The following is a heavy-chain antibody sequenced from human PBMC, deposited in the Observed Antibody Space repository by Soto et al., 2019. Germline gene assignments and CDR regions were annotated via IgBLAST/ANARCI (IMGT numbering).Heavy chain of an antibody. D-gene: IGHD5-18*01. V-gene: IGHV1-69*01. CDR2: IITIFGTA. CDR1: VGTFSSYA. J-gene: IGHJ6*02. Sequence: QVQLVQSGAEVKKPGSSVKVSCKAAVGTFSSYAISWVRQAPGQGLEWMGGIITIFGTANYAQKFQGRVTITADESTSTAYMELSSLRSEDTAVYYCATRGYSYGYSLYYYYYGMDVWGQGTTVTVSS. CDR3: ATRGYSYGYSLYYYYYGMDV.